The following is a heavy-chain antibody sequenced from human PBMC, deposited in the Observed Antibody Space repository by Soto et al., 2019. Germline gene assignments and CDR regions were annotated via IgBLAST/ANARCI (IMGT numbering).Heavy chain of an antibody. J-gene: IGHJ6*02. D-gene: IGHD2-21*02. CDR3: ATAVTAGTYYNYGLDV. Sequence: QVHLVQSGAEVKKPGSSVNISCKASGGTFGTYGLNWVRQFPGQGLEWMGGIIPASDTENYAQKFQARVTITADKSTNIAHMQMDSLPSDDTAVYYCATAVTAGTYYNYGLDVWGQGTTVTVS. V-gene: IGHV1-69*14. CDR1: GGTFGTYG. CDR2: IIPASDTE.